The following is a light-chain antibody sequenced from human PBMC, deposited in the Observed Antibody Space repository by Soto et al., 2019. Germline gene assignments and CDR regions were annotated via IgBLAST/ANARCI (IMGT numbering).Light chain of an antibody. J-gene: IGKJ5*01. CDR2: GAS. V-gene: IGKV3-20*01. CDR3: QQYGSSPIT. CDR1: QSVSSTS. Sequence: EIVLTQSPGTLSLSPGERATLSCRASQSVSSTSLGWYQQKPGQAPRLLMYGASNRATGIPDRFSGSGSGTDFTLTISRLEPEDFAVYYCQQYGSSPITFGQGTRLEI.